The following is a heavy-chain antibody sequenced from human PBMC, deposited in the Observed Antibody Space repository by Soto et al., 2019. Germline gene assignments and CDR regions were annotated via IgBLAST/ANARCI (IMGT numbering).Heavy chain of an antibody. CDR1: GFTFSNAW. J-gene: IGHJ4*02. V-gene: IGHV3-15*01. CDR3: AKRIAEVGLIDS. D-gene: IGHD6-13*01. Sequence: GGSLRLSCAASGFTFSNAWMSWVRQAPGKGLEWVGRIKSKTDGGTTDYAAPVKGRFTISRDDSKNTLYLQMNSLTAEDTAVYYCAKRIAEVGLIDSWGQGTLVTVSS. CDR2: IKSKTDGGTT.